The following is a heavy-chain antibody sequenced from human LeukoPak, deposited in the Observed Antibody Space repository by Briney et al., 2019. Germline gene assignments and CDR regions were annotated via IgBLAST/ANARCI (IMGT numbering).Heavy chain of an antibody. CDR3: ARGVGQADNSGSLLNYYYMDV. J-gene: IGHJ6*03. V-gene: IGHV3-23*01. Sequence: GGSLRLSCAASGLTFSSDGMSWVRQAPGKGLEWVSTISGSGGSTYYGDSVKGRFTISRDNSKKTLYLQMNSLRAGDTAVYYCARGVGQADNSGSLLNYYYMDVWGKGTTVTISS. CDR2: ISGSGGST. CDR1: GLTFSSDG. D-gene: IGHD1-26*01.